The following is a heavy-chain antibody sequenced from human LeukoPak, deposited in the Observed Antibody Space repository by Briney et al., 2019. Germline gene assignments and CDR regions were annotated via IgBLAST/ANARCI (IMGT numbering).Heavy chain of an antibody. Sequence: SETLSLTCTVSGDFITAYYWSWIRQPPGKGLEWIGYVYYSGSTEYNPSLRSRVTISLEMSKRQFSLNLTSVTAADTAVYYCARAGWYTLDNWGQGTLVTVSS. CDR2: VYYSGST. J-gene: IGHJ4*02. CDR1: GDFITAYY. V-gene: IGHV4-59*01. D-gene: IGHD2-15*01. CDR3: ARAGWYTLDN.